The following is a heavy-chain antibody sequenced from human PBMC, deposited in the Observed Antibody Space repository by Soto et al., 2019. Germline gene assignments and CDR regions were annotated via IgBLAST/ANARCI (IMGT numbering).Heavy chain of an antibody. Sequence: SVKVSCKASGGTFSSYAISWVRQAPGQGLEWMGGIIPIFGTANYAQKFQGRVTITADESTSTAYMELSRLRSEDTAVYYCASSLSPYYYDSSGYLGLDYWGQGTLVTVSS. CDR3: ASSLSPYYYDSSGYLGLDY. CDR2: IIPIFGTA. J-gene: IGHJ4*02. D-gene: IGHD3-22*01. V-gene: IGHV1-69*13. CDR1: GGTFSSYA.